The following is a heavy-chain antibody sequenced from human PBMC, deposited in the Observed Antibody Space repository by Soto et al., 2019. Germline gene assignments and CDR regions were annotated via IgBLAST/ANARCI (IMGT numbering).Heavy chain of an antibody. CDR3: AKDVWRDDPDAFDI. Sequence: EVQLLESGGGLVQPGGSLRLSCAASGFTFSSYAMSWVRQAPGKGLEWVSAMSGSGGSIYYADSAKGRFTISRDNSKNTLYLLMKSLRAEDTALYYCAKDVWRDDPDAFDIWGQGTMVTVSS. D-gene: IGHD3-16*01. J-gene: IGHJ3*02. CDR2: MSGSGGSI. CDR1: GFTFSSYA. V-gene: IGHV3-23*01.